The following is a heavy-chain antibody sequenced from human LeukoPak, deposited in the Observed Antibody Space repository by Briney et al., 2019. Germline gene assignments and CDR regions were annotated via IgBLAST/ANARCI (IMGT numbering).Heavy chain of an antibody. CDR2: IHTSWTT. J-gene: IGHJ5*02. CDR1: GGSMSSYY. Sequence: SETLSLTCTVSGGSMSSYYWSFIRQPAGKGLEWIGRIHTSWTTYYNPSLKSRVTMSVDTSRNQFSLRLTSVTAADTAVYYCARGDYYDGGGRDWFDPWGQGTLVTVSS. D-gene: IGHD3-16*01. CDR3: ARGDYYDGGGRDWFDP. V-gene: IGHV4-4*07.